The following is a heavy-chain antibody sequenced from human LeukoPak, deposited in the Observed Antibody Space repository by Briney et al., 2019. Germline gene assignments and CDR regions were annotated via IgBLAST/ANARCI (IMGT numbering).Heavy chain of an antibody. CDR3: AKHVGFLATIVANFDY. Sequence: GGSLRLSCAASGFTFSSYAISWVRPAPGKGLEWVSAISGSGGSTYYADSVKGRFTISRDNSKNTLYLQMNRLRAEDTAVYYCAKHVGFLATIVANFDYWGQGTLVTVSS. CDR2: ISGSGGST. D-gene: IGHD5-24*01. J-gene: IGHJ4*02. V-gene: IGHV3-23*01. CDR1: GFTFSSYA.